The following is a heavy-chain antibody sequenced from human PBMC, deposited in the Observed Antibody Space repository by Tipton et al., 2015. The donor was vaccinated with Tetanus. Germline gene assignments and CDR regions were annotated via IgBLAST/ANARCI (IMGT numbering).Heavy chain of an antibody. J-gene: IGHJ4*02. CDR3: ARGTGDY. CDR2: IYYSGST. Sequence: TLSLTCTVSGDSISSGPYSWSWLRQHPGKGLELIGYIYYSGSTNYNPSLKSRVTISVDTSKNQFSLKLSSVTAADTAGYYCARGTGDYWGQGTLVTVS. V-gene: IGHV4-61*01. CDR1: GDSISSGPYS. D-gene: IGHD1-14*01.